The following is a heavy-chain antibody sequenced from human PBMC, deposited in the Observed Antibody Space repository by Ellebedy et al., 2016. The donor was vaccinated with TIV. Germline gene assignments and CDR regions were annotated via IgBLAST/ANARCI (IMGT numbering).Heavy chain of an antibody. J-gene: IGHJ4*02. Sequence: ASVKVSCXASGYTFTGHYMYWVRQAPGQGLEWIGWINPNSGCTYYAQKFQGRVALTRDTSITTAYMELTRLRSDDTAVYYCARGYAFWSGYPGFDLWGQGTLVTVSS. D-gene: IGHD3-3*01. V-gene: IGHV1-2*02. CDR3: ARGYAFWSGYPGFDL. CDR1: GYTFTGHY. CDR2: INPNSGCT.